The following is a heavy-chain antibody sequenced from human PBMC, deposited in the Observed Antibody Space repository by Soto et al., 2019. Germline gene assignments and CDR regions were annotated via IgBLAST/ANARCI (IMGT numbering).Heavy chain of an antibody. V-gene: IGHV4-34*01. CDR3: ASQSDVNFDY. Sequence: SETLSLTCAVYGWSFSGYYWTWIRQPPGTGLEWIGEINHSGSTNYNPSLKSRVNISVDTSKNQFSLKLSFVTAADTAVYYCASQSDVNFDYWGQGTLVTVSS. CDR2: INHSGST. CDR1: GWSFSGYY. D-gene: IGHD2-21*02. J-gene: IGHJ4*02.